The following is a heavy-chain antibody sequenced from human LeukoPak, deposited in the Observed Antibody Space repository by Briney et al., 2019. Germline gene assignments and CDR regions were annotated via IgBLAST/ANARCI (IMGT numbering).Heavy chain of an antibody. D-gene: IGHD3-10*01. CDR3: ASESGPYGSGAFDY. CDR1: GGSFSGYY. CDR2: INHSGST. V-gene: IGHV4-34*09. Sequence: SETLSLTCAVYGGSFSGYYWSWIRQPPGKGLEWIGEINHSGSTNYNPSLKSRVTISVDTSKNQFSLKLSSVTAADTAVYYCASESGPYGSGAFDYWGQGTLVTVSS. J-gene: IGHJ4*02.